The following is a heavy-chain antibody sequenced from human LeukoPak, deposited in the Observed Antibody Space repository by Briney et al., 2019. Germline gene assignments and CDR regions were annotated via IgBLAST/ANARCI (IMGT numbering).Heavy chain of an antibody. V-gene: IGHV4-59*11. CDR1: GGSISSHY. D-gene: IGHD6-19*01. CDR2: IYYSGST. Sequence: SETLSLTCTVSGGSISSHYWSWLRQPPGKGLEWIGYIYYSGSTNYNPSLKSRVTISVDTSKNQFSLKLSSVTAADTAVYYCARASDSSGLFDYWGQGTLVTVSS. J-gene: IGHJ4*02. CDR3: ARASDSSGLFDY.